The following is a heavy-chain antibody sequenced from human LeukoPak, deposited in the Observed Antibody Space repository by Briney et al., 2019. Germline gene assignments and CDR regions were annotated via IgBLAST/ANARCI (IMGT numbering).Heavy chain of an antibody. CDR1: GGSFSGYY. J-gene: IGHJ4*02. D-gene: IGHD2-15*01. CDR3: ASGPYCSGGSPCPYYFDY. V-gene: IGHV4-34*01. CDR2: INHSGST. Sequence: PSETLSLTCAVYGGSFSGYYWSWIRQPPGKGLEWIGEINHSGSTNYNPSLKSRVTISVDTSKNQFSLKLSSVTAADTAVYYCASGPYCSGGSPCPYYFDYWGQGTLVTVSS.